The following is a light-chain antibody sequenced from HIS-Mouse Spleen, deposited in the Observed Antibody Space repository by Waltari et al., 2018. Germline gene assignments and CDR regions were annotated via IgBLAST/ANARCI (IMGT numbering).Light chain of an antibody. CDR2: SNN. J-gene: IGLJ3*02. CDR1: SSNIGSNT. V-gene: IGLV1-44*01. CDR3: AAWDDSLNGNWV. Sequence: QSVLPQPPSASGTPGQRVTISCSGISSNIGSNTVNWYQQLPGTAPKLLIYSNNQRPSGVPDRFSGSKSGTSASLAISGLQSEDEADYYCAAWDDSLNGNWVFGGGTKLTVL.